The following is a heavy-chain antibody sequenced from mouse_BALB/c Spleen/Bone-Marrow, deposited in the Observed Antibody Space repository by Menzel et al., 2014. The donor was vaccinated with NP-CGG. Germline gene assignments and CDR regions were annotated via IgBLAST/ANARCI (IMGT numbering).Heavy chain of an antibody. V-gene: IGHV1-54*01. Sequence: VQLQESGAELVRPGTSVQVSCKASGYAFTNYWIEWIKQRPGQGLEWIGVINPRSGGANYNEKFKGKATLTADKSSSTAYIQFSSLTSDDSAVYFCARELGRRAMDYWGQGTSVTVSS. J-gene: IGHJ4*01. CDR2: INPRSGGA. CDR3: ARELGRRAMDY. D-gene: IGHD4-1*01. CDR1: GYAFTNYW.